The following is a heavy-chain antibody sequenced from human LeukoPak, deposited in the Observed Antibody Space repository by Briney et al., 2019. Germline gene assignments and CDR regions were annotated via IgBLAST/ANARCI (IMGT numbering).Heavy chain of an antibody. D-gene: IGHD5-12*01. CDR2: IYYSGST. CDR3: ARVPRWLQFGLDY. CDR1: GGSISSGGYY. V-gene: IGHV4-31*03. Sequence: SETLSLTCTVSGGSISSGGYYWSWIRQHPGKGPEWIGYIYYSGSTYYNPSLKSRVTISVDTSKNQFSLKLSSVTAADTAVYYCARVPRWLQFGLDYWGQGTLVTVSS. J-gene: IGHJ4*02.